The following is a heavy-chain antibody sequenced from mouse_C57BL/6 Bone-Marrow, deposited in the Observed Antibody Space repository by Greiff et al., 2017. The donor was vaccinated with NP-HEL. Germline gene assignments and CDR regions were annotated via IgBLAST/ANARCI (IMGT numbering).Heavy chain of an antibody. J-gene: IGHJ3*01. CDR1: GFTFSSYA. V-gene: IGHV5-9-1*02. Sequence: EVNVVESGEGLVKPGGSLKLSCAASGFTFSSYAMSWVRQTPEKRLEWVAYISSGGDYIYYADTVKGRFTISRDNARNTLYLQMSSLKSEDTAMYYCTRAHSNFFAYWGQGTLVTVSA. D-gene: IGHD2-5*01. CDR2: ISSGGDYI. CDR3: TRAHSNFFAY.